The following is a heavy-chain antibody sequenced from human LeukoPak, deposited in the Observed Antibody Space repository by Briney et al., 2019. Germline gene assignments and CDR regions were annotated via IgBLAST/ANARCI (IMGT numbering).Heavy chain of an antibody. CDR3: AKATKYISGWYDWYFDL. D-gene: IGHD6-19*01. V-gene: IGHV3-23*01. CDR2: ISGSGGST. J-gene: IGHJ2*01. Sequence: PGGSLRLSCAASGFTFSSYAMSWVRQAPGKGLEWVSAISGSGGSTYYADSVKGRFTISRDNSKNTLYLQMNSLRAEDTAVYYCAKATKYISGWYDWYFDLWGRGTLVTVSS. CDR1: GFTFSSYA.